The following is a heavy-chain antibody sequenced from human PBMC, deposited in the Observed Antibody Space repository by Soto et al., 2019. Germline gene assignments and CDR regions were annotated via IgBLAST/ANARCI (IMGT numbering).Heavy chain of an antibody. CDR3: ASFPPDWLLAQGGMDV. CDR1: GFTFSSYS. D-gene: IGHD3-9*01. J-gene: IGHJ6*02. Sequence: PGESLRLSXAASGFTFSSYSMNWVSQAPGKGLEWVSSISSSSSYIYYADSVKGRFTISRDNAKNSLYLQMNSLRAEDTAVYYCASFPPDWLLAQGGMDVWGQGTTVTVSS. V-gene: IGHV3-21*01. CDR2: ISSSSSYI.